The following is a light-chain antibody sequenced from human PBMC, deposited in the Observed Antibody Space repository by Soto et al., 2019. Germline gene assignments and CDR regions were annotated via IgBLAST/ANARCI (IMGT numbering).Light chain of an antibody. V-gene: IGKV3-20*01. CDR1: QSVSSSY. J-gene: IGKJ1*01. CDR2: GAS. Sequence: EIALTQSPGTLSLSPGERATLSCRASQSVSSSYLAWYQQKPGQAPRLLIYGASSRATGIPDRFSGSGSGTDFTLTINRLEPEDFAVYYCQQYGSSPQTFGQGTKVEIK. CDR3: QQYGSSPQT.